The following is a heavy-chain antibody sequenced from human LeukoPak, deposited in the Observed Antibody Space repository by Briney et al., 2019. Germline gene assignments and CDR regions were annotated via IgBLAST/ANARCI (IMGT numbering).Heavy chain of an antibody. V-gene: IGHV3-7*01. CDR2: IKQDGSEK. J-gene: IGHJ4*02. CDR3: ARGSGDVLRYFDWLKAPYYFDY. CDR1: GFTFSSYW. D-gene: IGHD3-9*01. Sequence: PGGSLRLSCAASGFTFSSYWMSWVRQAPGKGLEWVANIKQDGSEKYYVDSVKRRFTIPRDNAKNSLYLQLNSLRAEDTAVYYCARGSGDVLRYFDWLKAPYYFDYWGQGTLVTVSS.